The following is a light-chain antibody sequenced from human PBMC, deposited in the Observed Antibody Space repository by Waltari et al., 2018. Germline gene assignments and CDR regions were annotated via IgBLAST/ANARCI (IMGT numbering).Light chain of an antibody. CDR3: SSYAGSNNLV. Sequence: QSALTQTPSASGSPGHSVTIPCTGPSSDGGGSTDVSWYQQHPGKAPKLMISEVTKRPSGVPDRFSGSKSGNTASLTVSGLQAEDEADYYCSSYAGSNNLVFGGGTKLTVL. CDR2: EVT. J-gene: IGLJ2*01. CDR1: SSDGGGSTD. V-gene: IGLV2-8*01.